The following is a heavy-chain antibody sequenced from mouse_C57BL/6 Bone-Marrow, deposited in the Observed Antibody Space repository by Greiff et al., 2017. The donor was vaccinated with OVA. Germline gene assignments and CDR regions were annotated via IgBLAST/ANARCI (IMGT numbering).Heavy chain of an antibody. CDR1: GYTFTSYW. CDR2: INPSNGGT. V-gene: IGHV1-53*01. J-gene: IGHJ2*01. D-gene: IGHD2-4*01. CDR3: AREGYYDRYYFDY. Sequence: QVQLQQPGTELVKPGASVKLSCKASGYTFTSYWMHWVKQRPGQGLEWIGNINPSNGGTNYNEKFKSKATLTVDKASSTAYMQLSSLTSEDSAVYYCAREGYYDRYYFDYWGQGTTLTVSS.